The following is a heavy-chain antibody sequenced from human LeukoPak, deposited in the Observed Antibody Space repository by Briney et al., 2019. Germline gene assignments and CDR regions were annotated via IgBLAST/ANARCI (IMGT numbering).Heavy chain of an antibody. V-gene: IGHV3-11*06. J-gene: IGHJ4*02. CDR1: GFVFSDFY. Sequence: GGSLRLSCAGSGFVFSDFYINWIRHSPGKGLEWLAYISPDGSYTTYADSVKGRFTISRDNAKNSLYLQMNSLRAEDTAVYYCARALTYYDYVWGSYRYIYFDYWGQGTLVTVSS. CDR3: ARALTYYDYVWGSYRYIYFDY. D-gene: IGHD3-16*02. CDR2: ISPDGS.